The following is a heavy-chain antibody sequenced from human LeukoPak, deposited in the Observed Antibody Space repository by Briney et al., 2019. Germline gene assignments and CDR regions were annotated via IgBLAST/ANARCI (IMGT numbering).Heavy chain of an antibody. Sequence: ASVKVSCKASGYTFVDYYMHWVRQAPGQGLEWMGWINPNSDVTNYAQTFQGRVTMTSDTSAGTAYMQLSGLRSDDTAVYYCARGGQQLVNSWLDTWGQGTLVTVSS. V-gene: IGHV1-2*02. CDR1: GYTFVDYY. J-gene: IGHJ5*02. CDR2: INPNSDVT. D-gene: IGHD6-13*01. CDR3: ARGGQQLVNSWLDT.